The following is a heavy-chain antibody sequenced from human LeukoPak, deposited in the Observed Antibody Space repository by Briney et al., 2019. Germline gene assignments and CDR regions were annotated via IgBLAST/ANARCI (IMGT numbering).Heavy chain of an antibody. CDR2: ISSSASTI. D-gene: IGHD1-7*01. V-gene: IGHV3-48*03. Sequence: GGSLRLPCAGSGCILSSHAMNWVRQAPGKGLEWVAFISSSASTIYYADSVKGRFTISRDNAKNSLYLQMNSLRAEDTAVYYCARVQTTRSYYFDYWGQGTLVTVSS. CDR1: GCILSSHA. J-gene: IGHJ4*02. CDR3: ARVQTTRSYYFDY.